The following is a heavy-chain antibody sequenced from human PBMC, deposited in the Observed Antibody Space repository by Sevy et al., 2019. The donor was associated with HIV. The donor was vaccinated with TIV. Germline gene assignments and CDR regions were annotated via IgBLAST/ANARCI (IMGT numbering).Heavy chain of an antibody. J-gene: IGHJ4*02. CDR3: ARAHCSGGRCYSLAY. Sequence: ASVKVSCKISGYTFTTYHITWVRQAPGQGPECMGRISPHNGDTNYAPKFQGRVPMITDKSTRTAYMELRSLRSDETAVYYCARAHCSGGRCYSLAYWGQGTLVTVSS. D-gene: IGHD2-15*01. V-gene: IGHV1-18*01. CDR1: GYTFTTYH. CDR2: ISPHNGDT.